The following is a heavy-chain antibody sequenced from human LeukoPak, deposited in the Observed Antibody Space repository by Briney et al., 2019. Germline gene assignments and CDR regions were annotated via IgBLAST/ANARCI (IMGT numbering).Heavy chain of an antibody. J-gene: IGHJ3*02. CDR1: GYIFTNFG. Sequence: ASVKVSCKASGYIFTNFGISWVRQARGQGLEWMGRINTNTGNPTYAQGFTGRFVFSLDTSVSTAYLQISSLKAEDTAVYYCARVGTTAAGHDAFDIWGQGTMVTVSS. CDR3: ARVGTTAAGHDAFDI. CDR2: INTNTGNP. D-gene: IGHD6-13*01. V-gene: IGHV7-4-1*02.